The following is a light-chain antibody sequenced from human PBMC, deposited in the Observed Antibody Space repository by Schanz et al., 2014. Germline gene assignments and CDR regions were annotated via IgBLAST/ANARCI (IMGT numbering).Light chain of an antibody. Sequence: QSALTQPASVSGSPGQSITISCTGTSSDVGGYNYVSWYQHHPGKAPKLMIYDVSNRPSGVSNRFSGSKSGNTASLTISGLQAEDEADYYCSSYAGSINWVFGGGTKLTVL. J-gene: IGLJ3*02. CDR1: SSDVGGYNY. V-gene: IGLV2-14*03. CDR2: DVS. CDR3: SSYAGSINWV.